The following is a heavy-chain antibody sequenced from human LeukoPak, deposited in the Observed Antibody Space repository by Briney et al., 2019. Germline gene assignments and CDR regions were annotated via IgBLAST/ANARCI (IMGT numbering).Heavy chain of an antibody. CDR1: GFTFSSYA. CDR3: ARAEEGYCSSTSCYNNWFDP. CDR2: ISSSSSYI. V-gene: IGHV3-21*01. Sequence: PGGSLRLSCAGSGFTFSSYAMSWVRQAPGKGLEWVSSISSSSSYIYYADSVKGRFTISRDNAKNSLYLQMNSLRAEDTAVYYCARAEEGYCSSTSCYNNWFDPWGQGTLVTVSS. J-gene: IGHJ5*02. D-gene: IGHD2-2*02.